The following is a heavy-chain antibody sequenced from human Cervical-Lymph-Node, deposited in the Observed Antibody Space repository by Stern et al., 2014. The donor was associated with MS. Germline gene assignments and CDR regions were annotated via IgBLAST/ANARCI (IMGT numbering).Heavy chain of an antibody. J-gene: IGHJ4*02. CDR1: GGTSSTDA. V-gene: IGHV1-69*04. CDR2: IIPFLGAP. CDR3: ARGGFDCGGDCYYVN. D-gene: IGHD2-21*02. Sequence: QDQLVQSGAEVKKPGSSVKVSCKASGGTSSTDAISWVRQAPGQGLEWIGRIIPFLGAPNYAQNFQDRVTITADTSTNTFYMELGSLRSEDTAMYFCARGGFDCGGDCYYVNWGQGTLVTVSS.